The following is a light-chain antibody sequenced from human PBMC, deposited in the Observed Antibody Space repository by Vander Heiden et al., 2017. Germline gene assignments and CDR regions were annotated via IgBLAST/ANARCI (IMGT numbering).Light chain of an antibody. J-gene: IGKJ2*01. V-gene: IGKV2-28*01. CDR3: RQALQTPRT. CDR2: LGS. CDR1: QSLLHSNGYNY. Sequence: EIVMSQSPLFLPVTPGEPASISCRSSQSLLHSNGYNYLDWYLQKPGQSPQLLIYLGSNRASGVPDRFSGSGSGTDFTLKISRVEAEDVGVYYCRQALQTPRTFGQGTKLEIK.